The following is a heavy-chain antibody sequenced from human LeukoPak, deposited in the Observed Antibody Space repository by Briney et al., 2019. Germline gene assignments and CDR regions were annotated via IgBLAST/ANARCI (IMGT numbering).Heavy chain of an antibody. J-gene: IGHJ4*02. CDR3: ARAPQWYSSGCPFDY. D-gene: IGHD6-19*01. CDR2: TNHSGST. V-gene: IGHV4-34*01. Sequence: SETLSLTCAVYGGSFSGYYWSWIRQPPGKGLEWIGETNHSGSTNYNPSLKSRVTISVDTSKNQFSLKLSSVTAADTAVYYCARAPQWYSSGCPFDYWGQGTLVTVSS. CDR1: GGSFSGYY.